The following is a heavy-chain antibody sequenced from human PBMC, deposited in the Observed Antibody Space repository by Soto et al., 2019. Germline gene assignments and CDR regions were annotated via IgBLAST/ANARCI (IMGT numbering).Heavy chain of an antibody. CDR2: ISGSGGST. CDR1: GFTFSSYA. CDR3: AKDQGSGWYYFDY. D-gene: IGHD6-19*01. V-gene: IGHV3-23*01. Sequence: GSLRLSCAASGFTFSSYAMSWVRHAPGKGLEWVSAISGSGGSTYYADSVKGRFTISRDNSKNTLYLQMNSLRAEDTAVYYCAKDQGSGWYYFDYWGQGTLVTVSS. J-gene: IGHJ4*02.